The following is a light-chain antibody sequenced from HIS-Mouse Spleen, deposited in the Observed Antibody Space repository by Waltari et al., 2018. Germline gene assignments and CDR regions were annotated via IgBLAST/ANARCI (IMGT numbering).Light chain of an antibody. J-gene: IGLJ3*02. V-gene: IGLV2-23*01. CDR2: EGS. CDR1: SRHAGCYNL. CDR3: CSYAGSSTYWV. Sequence: QSALTQPASVSGSPGQSITISCTGTSRHAGCYNLYTWYHQHPGKAPKLIIYEGSKRPSGVSNRFSGSKSGNTASLTISGLQAEDEADYYCCSYAGSSTYWVFGGGTKLTVL.